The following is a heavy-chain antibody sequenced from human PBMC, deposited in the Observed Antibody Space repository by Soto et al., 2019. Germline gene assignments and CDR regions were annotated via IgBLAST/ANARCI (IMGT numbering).Heavy chain of an antibody. J-gene: IGHJ4*02. CDR1: GYSFTSYW. Sequence: GESLKISCKGSGYSFTSYWIGWVRQMPGKGLEWMGIIDPGDSDTRYSPSFQGQVTISADKSISTAYLQWSSLKASDTAMYYCARRRSRGNLGGPMDYWGQGTLVTVSS. CDR2: IDPGDSDT. CDR3: ARRRSRGNLGGPMDY. D-gene: IGHD6-19*01. V-gene: IGHV5-51*01.